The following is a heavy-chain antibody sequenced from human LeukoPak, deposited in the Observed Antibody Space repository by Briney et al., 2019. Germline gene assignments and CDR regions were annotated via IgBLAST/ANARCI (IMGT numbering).Heavy chain of an antibody. V-gene: IGHV3-23*01. CDR1: GFTLSNYA. CDR3: AKGHGDHIPAEYLQH. Sequence: GSLRLSCAAPGFTLSNYAVNWVRQAPGEGLPSVSAIGVNTDRTYYADAVRGRFTISRDYSQNTLSLQMSSLRAEDTAVYYCAKGHGDHIPAEYLQHWGQGTLVTVSS. CDR2: IGVNTDRT. D-gene: IGHD4-17*01. J-gene: IGHJ1*01.